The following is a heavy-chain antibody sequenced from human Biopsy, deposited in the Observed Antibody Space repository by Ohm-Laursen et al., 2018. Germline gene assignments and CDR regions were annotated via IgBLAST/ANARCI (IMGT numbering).Heavy chain of an antibody. CDR1: GFTFSSHA. J-gene: IGHJ5*02. Sequence: SLRLSCAASGFTFSSHAMSWVRQAPGKGPECVSVINGSGGSTYYADPVKGRFTISRDNSRNTLYLQMNSLRADDTAMYYRVRDLYDFCGGCPFDPWGQGTLVTVSP. CDR3: VRDLYDFCGGCPFDP. CDR2: INGSGGST. D-gene: IGHD3-3*01. V-gene: IGHV3-23*01.